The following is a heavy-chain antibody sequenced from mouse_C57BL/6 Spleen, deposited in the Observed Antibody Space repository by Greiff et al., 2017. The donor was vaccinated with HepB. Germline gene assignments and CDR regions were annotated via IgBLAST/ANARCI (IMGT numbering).Heavy chain of an antibody. CDR2: IYPGDGDT. J-gene: IGHJ4*01. Sequence: QLQQSGAELVKPGASVKISCKASGYAFSSYWMNWVKQRPGKGLEWIGQIYPGDGDTNYNGKFKGKATLTADKSSSTAYMQLSSLTSEDSAVYFCASGYGSSPSYAMDYWGQGTSVTVSS. V-gene: IGHV1-80*01. CDR3: ASGYGSSPSYAMDY. D-gene: IGHD1-1*01. CDR1: GYAFSSYW.